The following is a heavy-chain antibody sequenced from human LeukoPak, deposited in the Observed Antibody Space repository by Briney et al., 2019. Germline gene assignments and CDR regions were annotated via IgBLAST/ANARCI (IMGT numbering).Heavy chain of an antibody. CDR2: INGHGSGV. D-gene: IGHD3-16*01. CDR3: AKEMSLTTFGGVISNPFDS. Sequence: PGGSLRLSCAASGFTFSDYYISWVRQAPGKGLEWVSTINGHGSGVNYGDSVKGRFTMSRDNSKNTLYLQMNSLRAEDTAVYYCAKEMSLTTFGGVISNPFDSWGQGTLVTVSS. J-gene: IGHJ4*02. CDR1: GFTFSDYY. V-gene: IGHV3-23*01.